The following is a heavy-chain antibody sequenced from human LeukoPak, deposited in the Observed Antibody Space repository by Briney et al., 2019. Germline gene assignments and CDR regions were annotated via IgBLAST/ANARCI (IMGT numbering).Heavy chain of an antibody. CDR3: ARERYSSGWYLDY. D-gene: IGHD6-19*01. J-gene: IGHJ4*02. CDR2: IYYSGST. V-gene: IGHV4-61*08. Sequence: PSETLSLTCTVSGGSISSGGYYWSWIRQPPGKGLEWIGYIYYSGSTNYNPSLKSRVTISVDTSKNQFSLKLSSVTAADTAVYYCARERYSSGWYLDYWGQGTLVTVSS. CDR1: GGSISSGGYY.